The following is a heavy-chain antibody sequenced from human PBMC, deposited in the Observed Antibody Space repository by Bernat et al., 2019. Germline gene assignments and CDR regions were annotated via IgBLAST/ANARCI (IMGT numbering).Heavy chain of an antibody. CDR1: GGSISSDGYY. V-gene: IGHV4-31*03. CDR3: ARSFGSSSWYFDL. Sequence: QVQLQESGPGLVKPSQTLSLTCTVSGGSISSDGYYWSWIRQHPGKGLEWIGYIYYSASTYYNPSLVSRVTISVDTSKRQFSLRLSSVTAADTAVYYCARSFGSSSWYFDLWGRGTLVSVSS. CDR2: IYYSAST. J-gene: IGHJ2*01. D-gene: IGHD6-13*01.